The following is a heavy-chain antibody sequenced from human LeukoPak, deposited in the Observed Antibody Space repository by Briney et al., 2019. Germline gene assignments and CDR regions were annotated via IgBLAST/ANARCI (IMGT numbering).Heavy chain of an antibody. D-gene: IGHD3-16*01. CDR1: GGSISSSNW. CDR2: IYHSGST. V-gene: IGHV4-4*02. Sequence: PSGTLSLTCAVSGGSISSSNWWSWVRQPPGKGLEWIGEIYHSGSTNYNPSLKSRVTISVDKSKNQFSLKLSSVTAADTAVYYCARFMITFGGSLGYYFDYWGQGTLVTVSS. J-gene: IGHJ4*02. CDR3: ARFMITFGGSLGYYFDY.